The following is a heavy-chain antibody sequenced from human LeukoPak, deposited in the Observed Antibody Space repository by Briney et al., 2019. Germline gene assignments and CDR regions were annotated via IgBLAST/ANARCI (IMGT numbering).Heavy chain of an antibody. V-gene: IGHV1-69*04. Sequence: SVKVSCKASGGTFSSYAISWVRQAPGQGLEWMGRIIPILGIANYAQKFQGRVTITADKSTSTAYMELSSLRSEDTAVYYCARWGLGGTRFDPWGQGTLVTVSS. CDR1: GGTFSSYA. CDR2: IIPILGIA. D-gene: IGHD1-14*01. J-gene: IGHJ5*02. CDR3: ARWGLGGTRFDP.